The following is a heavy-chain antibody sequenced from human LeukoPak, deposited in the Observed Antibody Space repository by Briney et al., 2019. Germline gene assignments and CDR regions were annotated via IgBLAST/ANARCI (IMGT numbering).Heavy chain of an antibody. Sequence: SETLSLTCAVSGYSISRGYYWGWIRQPPGKGLEGIGIIYHSGSTYYNPSLKSRVTISVDTSKDKFSLKLSSVTAADTAVYYCARRAWGYFDYWGQGTLVTVSS. CDR1: GYSISRGYY. J-gene: IGHJ4*02. V-gene: IGHV4-38-2*01. D-gene: IGHD3-16*01. CDR3: ARRAWGYFDY. CDR2: IYHSGST.